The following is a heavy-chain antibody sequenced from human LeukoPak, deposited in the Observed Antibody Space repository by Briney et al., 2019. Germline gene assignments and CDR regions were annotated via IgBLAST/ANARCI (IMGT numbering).Heavy chain of an antibody. D-gene: IGHD3-10*01. Sequence: KPSETLSLTCTVSGGSISSYYWGWIRQPPGKGLEWIGSIYYSGSTYYNPSLKSRVAVSVDTSKNQFSLKLSSVTAADTAVYFCARLSVHGSGSFSRRYYFDYWGQGTLVTVSS. CDR2: IYYSGST. CDR1: GGSISSYY. V-gene: IGHV4-39*01. CDR3: ARLSVHGSGSFSRRYYFDY. J-gene: IGHJ4*02.